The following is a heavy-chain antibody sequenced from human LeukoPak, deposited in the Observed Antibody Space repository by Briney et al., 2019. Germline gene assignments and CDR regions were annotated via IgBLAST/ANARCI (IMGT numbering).Heavy chain of an antibody. CDR2: ISSSGSYI. Sequence: GGSLRLSCAASRFTFSSYSMNWVRQAPGKGLEWVSSISSSGSYIYYADSVKGRFTISRDNAKNSLYLQMDSQRAEDTALYYCARAAAETGAFRDNWFDPWGQGTLVTVSS. J-gene: IGHJ5*02. CDR3: ARAAAETGAFRDNWFDP. V-gene: IGHV3-21*01. CDR1: RFTFSSYS. D-gene: IGHD2-8*02.